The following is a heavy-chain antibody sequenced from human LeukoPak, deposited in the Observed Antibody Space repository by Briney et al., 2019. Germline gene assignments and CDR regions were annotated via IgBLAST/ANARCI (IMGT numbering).Heavy chain of an antibody. J-gene: IGHJ4*02. Sequence: PSETLSLTCTVSGGSISSSSYYWGWIRQPPGKGLEWIGSIYYSGSTYYNPSLKSRVTISVDTSKNQFSLKLSSVTAADTAVYYCAKDRRRYIESYLSYWGQGTLVTVSS. CDR1: GGSISSSSYY. V-gene: IGHV4-39*02. D-gene: IGHD1-26*01. CDR2: IYYSGST. CDR3: AKDRRRYIESYLSY.